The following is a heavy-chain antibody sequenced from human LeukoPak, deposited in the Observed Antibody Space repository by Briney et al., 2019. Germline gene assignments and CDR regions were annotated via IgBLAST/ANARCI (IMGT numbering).Heavy chain of an antibody. CDR2: IYTSGST. D-gene: IGHD4-17*01. CDR1: GGSISSYY. Sequence: SETLSLTCTVSGGSISSYYWSWIRQPAGKGLEWIGRIYTSGSTNYNPSLKSRVTMSVDTSKNQFSLKLSSVTAADTAVYYCARGTMTTVTYYFDYWGQGTLVTVSS. CDR3: ARGTMTTVTYYFDY. J-gene: IGHJ4*02. V-gene: IGHV4-4*07.